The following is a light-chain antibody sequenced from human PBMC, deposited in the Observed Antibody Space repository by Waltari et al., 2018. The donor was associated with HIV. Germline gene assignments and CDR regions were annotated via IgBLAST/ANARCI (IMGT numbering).Light chain of an antibody. CDR2: KAT. V-gene: IGLV3-25*03. Sequence: SYELTQPPPVSVFPGQTDRITCSGVVLTEEYVYWYHQKPGQAPVLVIFKATERPSGIPERFSGSRSGTTVTLTITGVRPEDEGDYYCQSRGIRGSYVFGSGTKVTVL. CDR3: QSRGIRGSYV. CDR1: VLTEEY. J-gene: IGLJ1*01.